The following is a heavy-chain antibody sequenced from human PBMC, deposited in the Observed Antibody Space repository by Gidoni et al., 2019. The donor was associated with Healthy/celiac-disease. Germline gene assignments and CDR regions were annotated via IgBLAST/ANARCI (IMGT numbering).Heavy chain of an antibody. CDR3: ARDGSIVLMVYATSRGLDAFDI. J-gene: IGHJ3*02. CDR1: GVPFSSYA. Sequence: QVQLVQSGAEVKKPGSSVKVSCKASGVPFSSYAISWVRQAPGQGLEWMGGIIPIFGTANYAQKFQGRVTITADKSTSTAYMELSSLRSEDTAVYYCARDGSIVLMVYATSRGLDAFDIWGQGTMVTVSS. D-gene: IGHD2-8*01. CDR2: IIPIFGTA. V-gene: IGHV1-69*06.